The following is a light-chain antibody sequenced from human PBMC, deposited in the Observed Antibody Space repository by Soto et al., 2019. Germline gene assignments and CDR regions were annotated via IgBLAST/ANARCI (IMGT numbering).Light chain of an antibody. CDR2: NAS. CDR1: QSFSSSY. V-gene: IGKV3-11*01. Sequence: EIVLTQSPGTLSLSPGERATLSCRASQSFSSSYLAWYQQKPGQPPRLLIYNASNRASGIPARFSGSGSGTDFTLTIGSLEPEDFAVYYCQQRSNWPVTFGQGTRLEIK. CDR3: QQRSNWPVT. J-gene: IGKJ5*01.